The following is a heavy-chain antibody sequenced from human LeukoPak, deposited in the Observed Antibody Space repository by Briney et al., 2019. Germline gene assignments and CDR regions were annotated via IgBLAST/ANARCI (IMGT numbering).Heavy chain of an antibody. J-gene: IGHJ6*03. CDR2: ICTSGNT. CDR3: ARARIYCSSTSCYPPYYMDV. V-gene: IGHV4-61*02. Sequence: SQTLSLTCTVSGGSISRSSFYWSWIRQPAGKGLEWIGRICTSGNTNYNPSLQSRASISIDTSKNQFSLKLSSVTAADTAVYYCARARIYCSSTSCYPPYYMDVWGKGTTVTVSS. CDR1: GGSISRSSFY. D-gene: IGHD2-2*01.